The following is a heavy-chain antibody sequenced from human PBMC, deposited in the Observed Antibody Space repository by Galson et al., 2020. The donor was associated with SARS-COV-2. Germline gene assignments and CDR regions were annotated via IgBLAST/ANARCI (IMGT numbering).Heavy chain of an antibody. CDR3: AKDISRTTLNFDL. CDR1: GFTFDDYA. J-gene: IGHJ2*01. Sequence: GGSLRLSCAASGFTFDDYAMHWVRQAPGKGLEWVSGISWNSGSIGYADSVKGRFTISRDNAKNSLYLQMNSLRAEDTALYYCAKDISRTTLNFDLWGRGTLVTVSS. V-gene: IGHV3-9*01. CDR2: ISWNSGSI. D-gene: IGHD2-2*01.